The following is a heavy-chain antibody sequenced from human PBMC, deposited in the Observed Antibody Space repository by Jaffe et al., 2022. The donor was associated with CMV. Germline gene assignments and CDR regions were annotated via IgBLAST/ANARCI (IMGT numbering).Heavy chain of an antibody. V-gene: IGHV4-59*01. J-gene: IGHJ4*02. CDR1: GGSISSYY. D-gene: IGHD1-26*01. Sequence: QVQLQESGPGLVKPSETLSLTCTVSGGSISSYYWSWIRQPPGKGLEWIGYIYYSGSTNYNPSLKSRVTISVDTSKNQFSLKLSSVTAADTAVYYCARAWDRRHRVGELPSGFDYWGQGTLVTVSS. CDR2: IYYSGST. CDR3: ARAWDRRHRVGELPSGFDY.